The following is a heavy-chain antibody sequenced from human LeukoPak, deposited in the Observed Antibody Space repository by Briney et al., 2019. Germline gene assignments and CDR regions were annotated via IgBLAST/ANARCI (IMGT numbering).Heavy chain of an antibody. CDR1: GGSISSYY. CDR2: IYYSGST. V-gene: IGHV4-59*01. CDR3: ARVSQTAAVDY. Sequence: SETLSLTCTVSGGSISSYYWSWNRQPPGKGLEWIGYIYYSGSTNYNPSLKSRVTISVDTSKNQFSLKLSSVTAADTAVYYCARVSQTAAVDYWGQGTLVTVSS. D-gene: IGHD6-25*01. J-gene: IGHJ4*02.